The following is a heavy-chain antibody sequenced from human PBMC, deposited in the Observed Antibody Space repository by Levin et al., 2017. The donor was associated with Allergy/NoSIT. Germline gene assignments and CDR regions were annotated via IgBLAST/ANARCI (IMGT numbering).Heavy chain of an antibody. J-gene: IGHJ6*02. CDR2: TKQDGSEK. CDR3: ARSGDYYDSSGRGKYYGMDV. D-gene: IGHD3-22*01. V-gene: IGHV3-7*01. Sequence: PGGSLRLSCAASEFTFSSYWMSWVRQAPGKGLEWVANTKQDGSEKYYVDSVKGRFTISRDNAKNSLYLHMNSLRAEDTAVYYCARSGDYYDSSGRGKYYGMDVWGQGTTVTVSS. CDR1: EFTFSSYW.